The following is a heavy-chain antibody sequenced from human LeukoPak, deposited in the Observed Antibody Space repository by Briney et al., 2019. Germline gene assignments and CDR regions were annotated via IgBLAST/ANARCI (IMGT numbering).Heavy chain of an antibody. CDR1: GYTFTTYY. CDR2: INHSGGST. D-gene: IGHD3-22*01. J-gene: IGHJ4*02. Sequence: ASVKVSCKASGYTFTTYYMHCVRPAPGQGLECMGIINHSGGSTFYAQKIQGRVTMTRDTSTSTVYMELSRLRSEDTAVYFCERGSNYYFDSSADYPRYWGQGTLVTVSP. V-gene: IGHV1-46*01. CDR3: ERGSNYYFDSSADYPRY.